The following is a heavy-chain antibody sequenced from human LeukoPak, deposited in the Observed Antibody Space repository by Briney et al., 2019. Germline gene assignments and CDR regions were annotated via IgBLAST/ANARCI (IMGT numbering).Heavy chain of an antibody. D-gene: IGHD3-22*01. J-gene: IGHJ4*02. CDR1: GFTFSSYG. Sequence: PGGSLRLSCAASGFTFSSYGVHWVRQAPGKGLEWVAVISSDGSSAYYADSVKGRFTISRDNSKNTLYLQMNSLRAEETAVYYCTKEGYHDSSAYSDYWGQGTLVTVSS. V-gene: IGHV3-30*18. CDR2: ISSDGSSA. CDR3: TKEGYHDSSAYSDY.